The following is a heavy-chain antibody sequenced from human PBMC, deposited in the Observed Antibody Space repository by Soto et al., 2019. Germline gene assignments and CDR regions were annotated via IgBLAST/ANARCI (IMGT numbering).Heavy chain of an antibody. J-gene: IGHJ5*02. Sequence: ASVKVSCKASGYTFTRYGVSWVRQAPGQGLEWMGWSSGYNRNTNYAQKFQGRVTMTTDTSTNTAYMELRSLRSDDTAVYYCARAVTYDVTDLWGQGNLVTVSS. CDR1: GYTFTRYG. CDR3: ARAVTYDVTDL. CDR2: SSGYNRNT. D-gene: IGHD3-16*01. V-gene: IGHV1-18*04.